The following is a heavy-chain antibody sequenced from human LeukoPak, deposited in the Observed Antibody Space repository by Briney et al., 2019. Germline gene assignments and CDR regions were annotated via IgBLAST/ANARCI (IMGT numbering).Heavy chain of an antibody. CDR1: GYTFTSYD. Sequence: ASVKVSCKASGYTFTSYDINWVRQASGQGLEWMGWMNPNSGNTGYAQKFQGRVTMTRNTSISTAYMELNSLRAEDTAAYYCARDRYGSGSEWVDYWGQGILDTVSS. V-gene: IGHV1-8*01. CDR3: ARDRYGSGSEWVDY. J-gene: IGHJ4*02. D-gene: IGHD3-10*01. CDR2: MNPNSGNT.